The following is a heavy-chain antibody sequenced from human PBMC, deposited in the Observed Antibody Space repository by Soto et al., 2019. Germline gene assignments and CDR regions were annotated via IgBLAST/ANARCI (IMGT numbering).Heavy chain of an antibody. D-gene: IGHD6-19*01. V-gene: IGHV3-21*01. CDR2: ITTSSTYI. Sequence: ELQLVESGGGLVKPGGSLRLSCAASGFSFSSYSMNWVRQAPGKGLEWVSTITTSSTYIYYADSVKGRFTISRDNAKNPLYLQMNSLRAEDTALYYCTRSQWPPNDYWGQGTLVTVSS. CDR1: GFSFSSYS. J-gene: IGHJ4*02. CDR3: TRSQWPPNDY.